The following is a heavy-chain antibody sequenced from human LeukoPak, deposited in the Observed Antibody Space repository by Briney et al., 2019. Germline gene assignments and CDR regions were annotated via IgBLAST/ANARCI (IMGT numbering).Heavy chain of an antibody. J-gene: IGHJ3*02. Sequence: GGSLRLSCAASGFPFISFDMNWVRQAPGKGLEWVSAISGSGDSTYYADSVKGRFTISRDNSKNTLYLQMNSLRAEDTAVYYCAKGYRVTRAAFDIWGQGTMVTVSS. D-gene: IGHD2-21*02. CDR1: GFPFISFD. CDR2: ISGSGDST. CDR3: AKGYRVTRAAFDI. V-gene: IGHV3-23*01.